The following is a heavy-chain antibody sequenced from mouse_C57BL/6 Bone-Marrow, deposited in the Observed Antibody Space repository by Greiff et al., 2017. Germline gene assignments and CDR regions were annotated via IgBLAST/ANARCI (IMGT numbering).Heavy chain of an antibody. J-gene: IGHJ1*03. CDR3: ARGDWGWYFDV. V-gene: IGHV5-16*01. CDR1: GFTFSDYY. Sequence: EVQRVESEGGLVQPGSSMKLSCTASGFTFSDYYMAWVRQVPEKGLEWVANINYDGSSTYYLDSLKSRFIISRDNAKNILYLQMSSLKSEDTATYYCARGDWGWYFDVWGTGTTVTVSS. D-gene: IGHD4-1*01. CDR2: INYDGSST.